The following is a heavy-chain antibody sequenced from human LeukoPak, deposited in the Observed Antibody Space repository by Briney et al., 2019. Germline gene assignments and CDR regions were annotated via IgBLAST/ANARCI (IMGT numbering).Heavy chain of an antibody. D-gene: IGHD1-1*01. V-gene: IGHV3-23*01. CDR3: AKATGTLGN. Sequence: GGSLRLSCAASGFTFSSYTMSWVRQAPGKGLEWVSTISNSDNKPYYADSVKGRFTISRDNSKNTLHLQMNSLTAEDTAMYYCAKATGTLGNWGQGTLVTVSS. CDR1: GFTFSSYT. J-gene: IGHJ4*02. CDR2: ISNSDNKP.